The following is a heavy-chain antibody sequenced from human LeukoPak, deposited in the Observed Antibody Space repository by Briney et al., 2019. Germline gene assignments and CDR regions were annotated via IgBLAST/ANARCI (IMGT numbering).Heavy chain of an antibody. V-gene: IGHV4-59*08. J-gene: IGHJ3*02. CDR1: GGSISSYY. Sequence: PSETLSLTCTVSGGSISSYYWSWIRQPPGKGLEWIGYIYYSGSTNYNPSLKSRVTISVDTSKNQFSLKLSSVTAADTAVYYCASYTGNDAFDIWGQGTMVTVSS. CDR2: IYYSGST. D-gene: IGHD2-2*02. CDR3: ASYTGNDAFDI.